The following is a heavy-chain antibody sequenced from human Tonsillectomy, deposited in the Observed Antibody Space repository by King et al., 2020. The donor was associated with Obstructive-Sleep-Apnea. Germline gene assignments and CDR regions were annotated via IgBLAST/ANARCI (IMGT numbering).Heavy chain of an antibody. J-gene: IGHJ6*02. D-gene: IGHD3-10*01. CDR3: AKTYNFGEFGPDFYYGLDV. CDR1: GFTFSTYA. V-gene: IGHV3-23*04. CDR2: ISCSGGGT. Sequence: VQLVESGGGLVQPGGSLRLSCAASGFTFSTYAMNWVRQAPGKGLDWVSAISCSGGGTYYADSVKGRFTISRDNSKNTLYLQMSSLRADDTAVYYCAKTYNFGEFGPDFYYGLDVWGQGTTVAVSS.